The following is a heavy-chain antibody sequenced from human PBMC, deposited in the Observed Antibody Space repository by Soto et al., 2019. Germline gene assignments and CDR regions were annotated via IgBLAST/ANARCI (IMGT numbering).Heavy chain of an antibody. CDR1: GFSLSTSGVA. CDR3: AHKRHYGEGRAFDI. Sequence: QITLKESGPPLVKPTQPLTLTCNFSGFSLSTSGVAVGWIRQPPGKALEWLALIYCDEDKRYSPSLTSRLTITKDTSKDQVVLTMTNMDPVDTATYYCAHKRHYGEGRAFDIWGQVTMVTVSS. CDR2: IYCDEDK. V-gene: IGHV2-5*02. D-gene: IGHD4-17*01. J-gene: IGHJ3*02.